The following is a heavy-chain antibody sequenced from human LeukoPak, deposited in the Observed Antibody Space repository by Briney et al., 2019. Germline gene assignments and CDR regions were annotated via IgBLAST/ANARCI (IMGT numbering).Heavy chain of an antibody. D-gene: IGHD3-22*01. V-gene: IGHV1-69*04. Sequence: EASVKVSCKASGYTFTSYDISSVRQAPGQGLEWMGRIIPILGIANYAQKFQGRVTITADKSTSTAYMELSSLRSEDTAVYYCARANYRDRQGYDSSGYYYYWGQGTLVTVSS. CDR1: GYTFTSYD. J-gene: IGHJ4*02. CDR2: IIPILGIA. CDR3: ARANYRDRQGYDSSGYYYY.